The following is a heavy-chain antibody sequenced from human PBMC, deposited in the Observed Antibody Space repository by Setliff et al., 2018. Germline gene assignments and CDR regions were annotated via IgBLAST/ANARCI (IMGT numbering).Heavy chain of an antibody. CDR1: GFTFNTYA. V-gene: IGHV3-23*01. D-gene: IGHD3-10*01. J-gene: IGHJ6*02. CDR3: AKVLYPGVGYFYGMDV. CDR2: ISDTAIGI. Sequence: PGESLKISCATSGFTFNTYAMSWVRQPPGKGLEWVSTISDTAIGIYYADSVRGRFTISRDNSKKTLHLQMNSLRAEDTAIYYCAKVLYPGVGYFYGMDVWGQGTTVTVSS.